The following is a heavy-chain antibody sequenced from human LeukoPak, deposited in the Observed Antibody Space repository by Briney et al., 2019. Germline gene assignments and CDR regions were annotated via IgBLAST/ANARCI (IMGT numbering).Heavy chain of an antibody. Sequence: GGSLRLSCAASGFTFSSYWMNWVRHAPGKGLEWVSRINSDGRSSSYADSVKGRFTVSRDNGKNTLYLQMNSLRDEDTAVYYCASDYYGMDVWGQGTTVTVSS. CDR2: INSDGRSS. V-gene: IGHV3-74*01. CDR1: GFTFSSYW. CDR3: ASDYYGMDV. J-gene: IGHJ6*02.